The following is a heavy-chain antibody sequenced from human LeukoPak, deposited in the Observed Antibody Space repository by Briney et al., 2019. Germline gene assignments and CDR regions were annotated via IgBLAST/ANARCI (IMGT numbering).Heavy chain of an antibody. Sequence: GGSLRLTCAASGFTFTSYSMSWVRQAPGKGLEWVSTISGRGGRTYYADSVKGRFTVSRDNSKNTLYMQMNSLRAEDTAVYYCAKGLWDYYGSGIMYYTMDVWGQGTTVTVSS. J-gene: IGHJ6*02. V-gene: IGHV3-23*01. CDR3: AKGLWDYYGSGIMYYTMDV. CDR1: GFTFTSYS. CDR2: ISGRGGRT. D-gene: IGHD3-10*01.